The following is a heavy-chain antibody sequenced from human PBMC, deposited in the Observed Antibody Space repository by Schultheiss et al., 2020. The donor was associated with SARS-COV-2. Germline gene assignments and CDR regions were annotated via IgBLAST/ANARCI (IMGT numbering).Heavy chain of an antibody. CDR1: GFTFSSYS. J-gene: IGHJ4*02. V-gene: IGHV3-21*01. CDR3: ARGWGDDYGDY. D-gene: IGHD2-21*01. Sequence: GESLKISCAASGFTFSSYSMNWVRQAPGKGLEWVSSISSSSSYIYYADSVKGRFTISRDNAKNSLYLQMNSLRAEDTAVYYCARGWGDDYGDYWGQGTLVTVSS. CDR2: ISSSSSYI.